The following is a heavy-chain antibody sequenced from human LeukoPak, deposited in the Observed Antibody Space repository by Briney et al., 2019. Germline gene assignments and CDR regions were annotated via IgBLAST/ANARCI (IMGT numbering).Heavy chain of an antibody. CDR1: GYSIGRDYY. J-gene: IGHJ5*02. CDR3: ARDGGYQTTDGGFDP. Sequence: SETLSPTCKVSGYSIGRDYYWAWLRQPPGKGLEWIGSIFHTGRTVYNPSYESRLTISMDTSKNEFFLRLNSVTAADTAVYFCARDGGYQTTDGGFDPWGLGTLVTVSS. D-gene: IGHD5-12*01. V-gene: IGHV4-38-2*02. CDR2: IFHTGRT.